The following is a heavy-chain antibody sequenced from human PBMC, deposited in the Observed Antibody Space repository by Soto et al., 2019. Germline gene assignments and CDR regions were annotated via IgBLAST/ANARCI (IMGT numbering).Heavy chain of an antibody. CDR3: AGDLSYYGMDV. CDR2: IWYDGSNK. J-gene: IGHJ6*02. V-gene: IGHV3-33*01. Sequence: PGGSLRLSCAASGFTFSSYGMHWVRQAPGKGLEWVAVIWYDGSNKYYADSVKGRFTISRDNSKNTLYLQMNSLRAEDTAVYYCAGDLSYYGMDVWGQGTTVTVSS. CDR1: GFTFSSYG.